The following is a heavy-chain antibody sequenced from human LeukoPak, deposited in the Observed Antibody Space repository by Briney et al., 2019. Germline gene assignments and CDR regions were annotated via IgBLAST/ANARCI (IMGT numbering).Heavy chain of an antibody. CDR1: GSTFTGYN. CDR2: INPNNGGT. J-gene: IGHJ4*02. V-gene: IGHV1-2*02. Sequence: ASVKVSCKASGSTFTGYNIHWVRLAPGQGLEWMGWINPNNGGTNYAQKFQGRVTMTRDTSISTAYMELSTLRSDDTAVYYCARINTVFGVINNDYWGQGTLVTVSS. D-gene: IGHD3-3*01. CDR3: ARINTVFGVINNDY.